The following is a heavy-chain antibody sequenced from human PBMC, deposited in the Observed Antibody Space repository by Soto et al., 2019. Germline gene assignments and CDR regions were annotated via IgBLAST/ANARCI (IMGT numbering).Heavy chain of an antibody. J-gene: IGHJ6*02. Sequence: SETLSLTCTVSGGSISSYYWSWNRQPAGKGLEWIGRIYTSGSTNYNPSLKSRVTMSVDTSKNQFSLKLSSVTAADTAVYYCARDGYSSSWYYYGMDVWGQGTTVTVSS. D-gene: IGHD6-13*01. CDR2: IYTSGST. V-gene: IGHV4-4*07. CDR3: ARDGYSSSWYYYGMDV. CDR1: GGSISSYY.